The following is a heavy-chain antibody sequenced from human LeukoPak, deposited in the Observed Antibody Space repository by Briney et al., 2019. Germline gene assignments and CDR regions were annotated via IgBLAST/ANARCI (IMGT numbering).Heavy chain of an antibody. CDR2: ISAYNGNT. Sequence: ASVKASCKASGYTFTSYGISWVRQAPGQGLEWMGWISAYNGNTNYAQKLQGRVTMTTDTSTSTAYMELRSLRSDDTAVYYCARDLLAVAAAGTNFDYWGQGTLVTVSS. CDR1: GYTFTSYG. J-gene: IGHJ4*02. V-gene: IGHV1-18*01. CDR3: ARDLLAVAAAGTNFDY. D-gene: IGHD6-13*01.